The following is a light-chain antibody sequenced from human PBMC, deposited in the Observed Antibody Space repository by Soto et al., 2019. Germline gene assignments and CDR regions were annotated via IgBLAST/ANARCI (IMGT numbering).Light chain of an antibody. Sequence: QPVLTQSPSASASLGASVKLTCTLSSGHSNYAIAWHQQQPEKGPQYLMKVNSDGSLSKGDGIPDRFSGSSSGAERYLTISSLQSEDEADYYCQTWGTGIRVFGGGTKVTVL. J-gene: IGLJ3*02. CDR3: QTWGTGIRV. CDR1: SGHSNYA. V-gene: IGLV4-69*02. CDR2: VNSDGSL.